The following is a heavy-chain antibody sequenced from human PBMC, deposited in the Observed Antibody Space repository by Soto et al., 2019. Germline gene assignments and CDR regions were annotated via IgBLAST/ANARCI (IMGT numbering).Heavy chain of an antibody. Sequence: SETLSLTCAVSGYSITSNYFWAWIRQPPGKGLEWIGSIFHSGTTYSNPSLKGRVTMSVDTSKNHFSLELTSVTAADTAVYFCARDPHYYYRSDYQEFWGPGSLVTVSS. CDR2: IFHSGTT. D-gene: IGHD3-22*01. J-gene: IGHJ4*02. CDR1: GYSITSNYF. CDR3: ARDPHYYYRSDYQEF. V-gene: IGHV4-38-2*02.